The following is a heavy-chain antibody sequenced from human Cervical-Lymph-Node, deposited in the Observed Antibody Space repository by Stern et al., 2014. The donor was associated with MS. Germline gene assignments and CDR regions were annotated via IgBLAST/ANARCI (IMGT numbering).Heavy chain of an antibody. Sequence: EVQLVESGGGLVKPGGSLRLSCAASGFTFSTYGMNWVRQAPGKGLEWVASISSSSSHIFHADSLKGRFTISRDNAKNSLDLQMSSLRVEDTAVYFCARDPDFDWFVFDYWGQGALVTVSS. CDR3: ARDPDFDWFVFDY. CDR1: GFTFSTYG. D-gene: IGHD3-9*01. CDR2: ISSSSSHI. J-gene: IGHJ4*02. V-gene: IGHV3-21*01.